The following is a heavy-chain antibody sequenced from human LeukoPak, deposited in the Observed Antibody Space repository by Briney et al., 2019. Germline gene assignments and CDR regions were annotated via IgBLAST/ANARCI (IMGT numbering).Heavy chain of an antibody. CDR1: GGSISSYH. D-gene: IGHD1-26*01. V-gene: IGHV4-4*08. Sequence: SETLSLTCTVSGGSISSYHWSWIRQPPGKRLEWIGSIYGSGNINYNPSLKSRVTISVDTSKNQFSLKLDSVTAADTAVYYCARDQGGSYHSDAFDIWGQGTMVTVSS. J-gene: IGHJ3*02. CDR3: ARDQGGSYHSDAFDI. CDR2: IYGSGNI.